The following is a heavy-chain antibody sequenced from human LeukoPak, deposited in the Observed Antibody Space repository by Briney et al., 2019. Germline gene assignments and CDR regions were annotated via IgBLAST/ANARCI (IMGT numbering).Heavy chain of an antibody. J-gene: IGHJ4*02. V-gene: IGHV3-11*01. Sequence: GGSLRLSCAVSGFTFSDYYMSWIRQAPGKGLEWVSYISSGGSTISHADSVKGRFTISRDNAENSLYLQMNSLRAEDTAVYYCXXRAAAGXCXDYWGQXXXVTV. CDR3: XXRAAAGXCXDY. CDR1: GFTFSDYY. CDR2: ISSGGSTI. D-gene: IGHD6-13*01.